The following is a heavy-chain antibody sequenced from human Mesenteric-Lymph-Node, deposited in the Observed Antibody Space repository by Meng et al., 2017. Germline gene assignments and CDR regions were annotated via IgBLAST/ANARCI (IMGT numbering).Heavy chain of an antibody. CDR3: ARGRAYCGGDCYFDY. CDR2: INPKSGGT. Sequence: ASVKVSCKASGYTFTAYYMHWVRQAPGQGLEWMGRINPKSGGTNYAQKFQGRVTITADESTSTAYMELSSLRSEDTAVYYCARGRAYCGGDCYFDYWGQGTLVTVSS. J-gene: IGHJ4*02. CDR1: GYTFTAYY. D-gene: IGHD2-21*02. V-gene: IGHV1-2*06.